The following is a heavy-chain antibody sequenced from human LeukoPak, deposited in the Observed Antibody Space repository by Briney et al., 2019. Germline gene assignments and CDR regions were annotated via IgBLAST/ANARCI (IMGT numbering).Heavy chain of an antibody. D-gene: IGHD3-22*01. CDR1: GFTFSSYE. J-gene: IGHJ6*03. CDR3: AKEGYYYDSSGYYSDYYYYMDV. CDR2: ISSSGSTI. V-gene: IGHV3-48*03. Sequence: PGGSLRLSCAASGFTFSSYEMNWVRQAPGKGLEWVSYISSSGSTIYYADSVKGRFTISRDNSKNMLYLQMNSLRAEDTAVYYCAKEGYYYDSSGYYSDYYYYMDVWGKGTTVTVSS.